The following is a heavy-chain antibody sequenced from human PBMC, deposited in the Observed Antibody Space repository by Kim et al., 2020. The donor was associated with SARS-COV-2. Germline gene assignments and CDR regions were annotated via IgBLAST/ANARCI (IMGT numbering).Heavy chain of an antibody. Sequence: GGSLRLSCAASGFTFDDYTMHWVRQAPGKGLEWVSLISWDGGSTYYADSVKGRFTISRDNSKNSLYLQMNSLRTEDTALYYFAKDNIPGSSYGMDVWGQGTTVTVSS. V-gene: IGHV3-43*01. CDR2: ISWDGGST. D-gene: IGHD2-2*02. CDR3: AKDNIPGSSYGMDV. J-gene: IGHJ6*02. CDR1: GFTFDDYT.